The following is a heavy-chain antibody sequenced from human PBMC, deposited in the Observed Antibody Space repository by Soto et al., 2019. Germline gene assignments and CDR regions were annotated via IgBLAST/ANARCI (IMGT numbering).Heavy chain of an antibody. V-gene: IGHV3-49*03. D-gene: IGHD2-2*01. J-gene: IGHJ4*02. CDR1: GFNFDVYA. Sequence: GWSLRLSCLGSGFNFDVYAVSWFRQAPGKGLEWVGLIRNKAYRGTTEYAASVKGRFTISRDESKSSAYLEMNRLKTEDTAVYYCTYSYFISTICYVGKFDSCGQGSLVTVSS. CDR2: IRNKAYRGTT. CDR3: TYSYFISTICYVGKFDS.